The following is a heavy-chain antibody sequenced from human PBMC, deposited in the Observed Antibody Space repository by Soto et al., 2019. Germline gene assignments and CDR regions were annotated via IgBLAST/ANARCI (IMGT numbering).Heavy chain of an antibody. V-gene: IGHV4-4*07. D-gene: IGHD5-12*01. CDR1: GGSINTFY. CDR3: AREGSYSAYNFAHGKQLWSFDF. Sequence: PSETLSLTCTVSGGSINTFYWSWVRQPAGKGLEWIGRIFSSGSTSFNPSLESRVAMSVDTSKNHFSLNLSSVTAADMAVYYCAREGSYSAYNFAHGKQLWSFDFSSQGALVTVSS. J-gene: IGHJ4*02. CDR2: IFSSGST.